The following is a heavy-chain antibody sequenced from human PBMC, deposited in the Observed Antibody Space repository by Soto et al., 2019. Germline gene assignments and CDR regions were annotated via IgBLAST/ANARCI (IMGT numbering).Heavy chain of an antibody. J-gene: IGHJ6*02. CDR1: GGSFSGYY. CDR2: INHSGST. V-gene: IGHV4-34*01. Sequence: TSETLSLTCAVYGGSFSGYYWSRIRQPPGKGLEWIGEINHSGSTNYNPSLKSRVTISVDTSKNQFSLKLSSVTAADTAVYYCARGETYYYYGMDVWGQGTTVTVSS. CDR3: ARGETYYYYGMDV.